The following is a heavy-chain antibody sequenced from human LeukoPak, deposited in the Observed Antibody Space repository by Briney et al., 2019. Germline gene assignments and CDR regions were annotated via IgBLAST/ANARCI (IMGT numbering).Heavy chain of an antibody. CDR1: GLSLRTSGVG. D-gene: IGHD3-10*01. CDR3: VHKDRGSGNFDS. CDR2: VYRDDDK. Sequence: SGPTLVNPTQTLTLTCTFSGLSLRTSGVGVGWIRQPPGKAPEWLALVYRDDDKDYSPSLKSRLNINKDTSKNQVVLTMTNMDPVDTATYYCVHKDRGSGNFDSWGQGTLVTVSS. J-gene: IGHJ4*02. V-gene: IGHV2-5*02.